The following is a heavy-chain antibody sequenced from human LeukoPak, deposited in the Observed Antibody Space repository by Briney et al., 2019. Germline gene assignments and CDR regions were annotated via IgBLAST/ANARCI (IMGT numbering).Heavy chain of an antibody. J-gene: IGHJ4*02. V-gene: IGHV3-53*01. Sequence: GGSLRLSCAASGFTVSSNFMSWVRQAPGKDLEWVSLLYSGGSTYYADSVKGRFTISRDNSKNTLYLQMNSLRAEDTAVYYCARGISTSGWLDYWGQGTLSPSPQ. CDR2: LYSGGST. CDR3: ARGISTSGWLDY. CDR1: GFTVSSNF. D-gene: IGHD6-19*01.